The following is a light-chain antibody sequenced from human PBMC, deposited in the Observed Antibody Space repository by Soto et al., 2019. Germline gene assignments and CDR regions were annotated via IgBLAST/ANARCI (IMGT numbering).Light chain of an antibody. J-gene: IGKJ2*01. CDR2: GAS. Sequence: EIVMTQSPATLSVSPGERATLSCRASQSVSSNFAGYQQKPGQPPRLLIYGASTRATGIPARFSGSGSGTEFTLTISSLQSEDFAVYYCQQYNNWPYTFGQGTKLEIK. CDR3: QQYNNWPYT. CDR1: QSVSSN. V-gene: IGKV3-15*01.